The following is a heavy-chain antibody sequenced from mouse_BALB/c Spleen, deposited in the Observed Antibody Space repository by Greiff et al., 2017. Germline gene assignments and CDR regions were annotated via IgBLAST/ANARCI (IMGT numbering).Heavy chain of an antibody. V-gene: IGHV1S81*02. CDR3: ARSMINWYFDV. Sequence: VQLQQPGAELVKPGASVKLSCKASGYTFTSYWMHWVKQRPGQGLEWIGEINPSNGRTNYNEKFKSKATLTVDKSSSTAYMQRSSLTSEDSAVYYCARSMINWYFDVWGAGTTVTVSS. D-gene: IGHD2-3*01. CDR2: INPSNGRT. J-gene: IGHJ1*01. CDR1: GYTFTSYW.